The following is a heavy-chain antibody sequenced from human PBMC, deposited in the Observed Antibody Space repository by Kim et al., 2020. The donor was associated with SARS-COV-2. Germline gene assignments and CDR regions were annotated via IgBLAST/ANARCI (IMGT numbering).Heavy chain of an antibody. Sequence: GGSLRLSCAASGFTFSNYGMNWVRQAPGKGLEWVAAISNDGSDTFDADSVKGRFTISRDNSRNTLYLQMNSLRAEDTAVYYCAKRRGYHGSGYMEVWGQGTTVIVSS. V-gene: IGHV3-23*01. CDR1: GFTFSNYG. CDR3: AKRRGYHGSGYMEV. D-gene: IGHD3-10*01. J-gene: IGHJ6*02. CDR2: ISNDGSDT.